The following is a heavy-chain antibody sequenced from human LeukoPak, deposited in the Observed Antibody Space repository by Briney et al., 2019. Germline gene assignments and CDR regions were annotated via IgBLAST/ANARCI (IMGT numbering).Heavy chain of an antibody. J-gene: IGHJ5*02. CDR2: MNPNSGNT. CDR1: GYTFTSYD. CDR3: ASRPSTYYDFWSGYYH. Sequence: ASVKVSCKASGYTFTSYDINWVRQATGHALEWMGWMNPNSGNTGYAQKFQGRVTMTRNTSISTAYMELSSLRSEDTAVYYCASRPSTYYDFWSGYYHWGQGTLVTVSS. V-gene: IGHV1-8*01. D-gene: IGHD3-3*01.